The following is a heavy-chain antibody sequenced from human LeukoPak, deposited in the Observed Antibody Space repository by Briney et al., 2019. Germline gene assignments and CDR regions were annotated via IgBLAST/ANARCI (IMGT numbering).Heavy chain of an antibody. CDR3: AREPRYCGGGNCYRGGYMDV. CDR2: IFYSGST. D-gene: IGHD2-15*01. CDR1: GYSISSGFY. J-gene: IGHJ6*03. Sequence: PSETLSLTCSVSGYSISSGFYWGWIRQPPGKGLEWIGSIFYSGSTYYNPSLKSRVTISVDTSKNQFSLKLTSVTAADTAVYYCAREPRYCGGGNCYRGGYMDVWGKGTTVTVSS. V-gene: IGHV4-38-2*02.